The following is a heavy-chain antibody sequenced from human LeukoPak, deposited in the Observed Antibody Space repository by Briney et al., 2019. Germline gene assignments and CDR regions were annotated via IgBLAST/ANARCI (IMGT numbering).Heavy chain of an antibody. J-gene: IGHJ4*02. CDR2: INSDGSST. CDR1: GFTFSTHS. CDR3: AKDRGSHIAAPGSGY. V-gene: IGHV3-74*01. D-gene: IGHD6-13*01. Sequence: PGGPLRLSCTASGFTFSTHSMHWVRQAPGKGPVGVSRINSDGSSTRYADSVTGRFTISRDNAKNTVYLQMNSLRAEDTAVYYCAKDRGSHIAAPGSGYWGQGTLVTVSS.